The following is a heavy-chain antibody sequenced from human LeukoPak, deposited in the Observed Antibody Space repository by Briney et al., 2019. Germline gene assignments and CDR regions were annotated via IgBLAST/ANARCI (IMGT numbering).Heavy chain of an antibody. J-gene: IGHJ4*02. V-gene: IGHV4-38-2*02. CDR1: GYSISSGYY. CDR3: ASTITVTTDY. CDR2: IYHSGSV. D-gene: IGHD4-17*01. Sequence: SSETLSLTCTVSGYSISSGYYWGWIRQPPGKGLEWIGSIYHSGSVYYNPSLKSRVTIPVDTSKNQFSLKLSSVTAADTAVYYCASTITVTTDYWGQGTLVTVSS.